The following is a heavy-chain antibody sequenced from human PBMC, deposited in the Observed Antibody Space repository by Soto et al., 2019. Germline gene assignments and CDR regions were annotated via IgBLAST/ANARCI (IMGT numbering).Heavy chain of an antibody. D-gene: IGHD2-2*01. CDR2: INHSGST. Sequence: SETLSLTCAVYGGSFSGFYWSWIRQPPGKGLEWIGEINHSGSTNYNPSLKSRVTISVDTSKNQFSLKLSSVTAADTAVYYCARGMVEYCSSTSCWHYYYYYGMDVWGQGTTVTVS. V-gene: IGHV4-34*01. CDR3: ARGMVEYCSSTSCWHYYYYYGMDV. CDR1: GGSFSGFY. J-gene: IGHJ6*02.